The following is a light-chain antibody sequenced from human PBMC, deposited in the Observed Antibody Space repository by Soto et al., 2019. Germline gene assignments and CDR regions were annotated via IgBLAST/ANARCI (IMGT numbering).Light chain of an antibody. Sequence: QSVLTQPPSVSGAPGQRVTIYCTGSSSNIGAGYDGHWYQQLPGTAPKLLISGNNDRPSGVPDRFSASRSATSASLAITGLQAEDEADYYCQSYDSTLNVYVFGTGTKVTVL. J-gene: IGLJ1*01. V-gene: IGLV1-40*01. CDR3: QSYDSTLNVYV. CDR2: GNN. CDR1: SSNIGAGYD.